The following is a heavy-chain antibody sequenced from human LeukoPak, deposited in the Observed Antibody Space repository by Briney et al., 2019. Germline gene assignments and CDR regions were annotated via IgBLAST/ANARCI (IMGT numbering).Heavy chain of an antibody. CDR1: GFTFSSYA. D-gene: IGHD6-19*01. V-gene: IGHV3-30-3*01. CDR3: ARAGWQS. J-gene: IGHJ4*02. Sequence: PGGSLRLSCAASGFTFSSYAMHWVRQAPGKGLEWVAVISYDGSNKYYADSVRGRFTISRDNSKNTLYLQMNSLRAEDTAVYYCARAGWQSWGQGTLVTVSS. CDR2: ISYDGSNK.